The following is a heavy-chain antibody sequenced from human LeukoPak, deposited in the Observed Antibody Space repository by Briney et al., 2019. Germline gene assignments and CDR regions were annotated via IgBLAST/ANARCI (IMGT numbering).Heavy chain of an antibody. CDR1: GFTFSSYS. Sequence: GGSLRFSCAASGFTFSSYSMNWVRQAPGKGLEWVSSISSSSSYIYYADSVKGRFTISRDNAKNSLYLQMNSLRAEDTAVYYCASDSSGLVDYWGQGTLVTVSS. D-gene: IGHD3-22*01. CDR2: ISSSSSYI. CDR3: ASDSSGLVDY. V-gene: IGHV3-21*01. J-gene: IGHJ4*02.